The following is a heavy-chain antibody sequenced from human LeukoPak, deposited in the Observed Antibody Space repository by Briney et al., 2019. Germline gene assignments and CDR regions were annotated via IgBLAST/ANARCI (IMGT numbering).Heavy chain of an antibody. CDR2: IYYSGST. J-gene: IGHJ6*03. Sequence: SETLSLTCTVSGGSISSSSYYWGWIRQPPGKGLEWIGSIYYSGSTYYNPSLKSRVTISVDTSKNQFSLKLSSVTAADTAVYYCARVPRGSRYYMDVWGKGTTVTVSS. CDR1: GGSISSSSYY. V-gene: IGHV4-39*01. D-gene: IGHD3-10*01. CDR3: ARVPRGSRYYMDV.